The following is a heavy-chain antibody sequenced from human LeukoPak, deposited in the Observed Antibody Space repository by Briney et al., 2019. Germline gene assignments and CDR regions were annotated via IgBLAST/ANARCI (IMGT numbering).Heavy chain of an antibody. V-gene: IGHV4-59*06. J-gene: IGHJ6*02. D-gene: IGHD2-15*01. CDR3: ARLVVAATPYYYYYYGMDV. Sequence: PSETLSLTCTVSGGSISSYYWSWIRQPPGKGLEWIGYIYYSGSTYYNPSLKSRVTISVDTSENQFSLKLSSVTAADTAVYYCARLVVAATPYYYYYYGMDVWGQGTTVTVSS. CDR2: IYYSGST. CDR1: GGSISSYY.